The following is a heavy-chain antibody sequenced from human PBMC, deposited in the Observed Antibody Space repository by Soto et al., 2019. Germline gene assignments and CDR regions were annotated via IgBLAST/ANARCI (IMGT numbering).Heavy chain of an antibody. V-gene: IGHV1-18*01. Sequence: QLVQSGAEVKRPGASVKVSCKASRYTFTSYGVSWVLQAPGQGLQWMGWINTYTGNTEYAQNLQDRVTLTTDKGTITAYMELRSLRPDDAAGYDCARDDKGNELYDYAMDVWGHGPKVTVS. CDR1: RYTFTSYG. D-gene: IGHD1-1*01. CDR2: INTYTGNT. J-gene: IGHJ6*02. CDR3: ARDDKGNELYDYAMDV.